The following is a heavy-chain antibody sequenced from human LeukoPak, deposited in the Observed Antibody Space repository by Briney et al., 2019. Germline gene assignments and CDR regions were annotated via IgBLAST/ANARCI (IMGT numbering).Heavy chain of an antibody. D-gene: IGHD2-15*01. V-gene: IGHV5-51*01. J-gene: IGHJ4*02. CDR3: ATGRYCSGTTCYSSLDF. Sequence: GESLKISCKGSGYSFTNYWIAWVRQMPGKGLEWMGVIHPGDSNTRYSPSFQGQVTISVDKSITTAYLQWSSLKASDTAVYYCATGRYCSGTTCYSSLDFWGQGTLVTVSS. CDR2: IHPGDSNT. CDR1: GYSFTNYW.